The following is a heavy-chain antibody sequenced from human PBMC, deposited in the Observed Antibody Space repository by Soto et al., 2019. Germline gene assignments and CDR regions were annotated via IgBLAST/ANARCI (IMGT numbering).Heavy chain of an antibody. CDR3: ARVPGP. J-gene: IGHJ6*02. CDR1: GGSISSSSYS. CDR2: IYHSGST. Sequence: SETLSLTCTVSGGSISSSSYSWSWIRQPPGKGLEWIGCIYHSGSTYYNPSLKSRVTISVDRSRNQFSLKLSSVTAADTAVYYWARVPGPWGQGTTVTVSS. V-gene: IGHV4-30-2*01.